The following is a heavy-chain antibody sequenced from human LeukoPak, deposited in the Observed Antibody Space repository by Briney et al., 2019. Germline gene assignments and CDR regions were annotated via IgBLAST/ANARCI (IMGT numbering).Heavy chain of an antibody. D-gene: IGHD5-18*01. V-gene: IGHV3-48*03. CDR1: GFTFSNFE. CDR3: ARERYSGYYFDC. J-gene: IGHJ4*02. CDR2: ISTGGSII. Sequence: GGSLRLSCAASGFTFSNFEVNWVRQAPGKGLERVSYISTGGSIIHYADSVKGRFTISRDNAKNSLYLEMNSLRAEDTAIYYSARERYSGYYFDCWGQGTLVTVSS.